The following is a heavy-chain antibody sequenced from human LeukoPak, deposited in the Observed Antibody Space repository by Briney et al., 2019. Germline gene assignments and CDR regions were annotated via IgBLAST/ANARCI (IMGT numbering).Heavy chain of an antibody. CDR2: IRSSSSYT. CDR1: GFTFSDFY. CDR3: ARVYGGYGEICAGFDY. Sequence: GGSLRLSCAASGFTFSDFYMSWTRQAPGKGLEWVSYIRSSSSYTKYADSMKGRFTISRDNAKNSLYLQMNSLRAEDTAVYYCARVYGGYGEICAGFDYWGQGTLVAVSS. J-gene: IGHJ4*02. D-gene: IGHD5-12*01. V-gene: IGHV3-11*05.